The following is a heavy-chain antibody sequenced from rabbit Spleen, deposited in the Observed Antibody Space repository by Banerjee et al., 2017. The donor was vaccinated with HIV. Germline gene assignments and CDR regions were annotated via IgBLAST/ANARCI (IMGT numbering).Heavy chain of an antibody. CDR1: GFDFSSNA. V-gene: IGHV1S45*01. J-gene: IGHJ6*01. CDR3: ARDTGSSFSSYGMDL. CDR2: IDIGSAGST. Sequence: QEQLVESGGDLVKPGASLTLTCTASGFDFSSNAMWWVRQAPGKGLEWIARIDIGSAGSTAYASWAKGRFTCSKTSSTTVTLQMTSLTVADTATYFCARDTGSSFSSYGMDLWGPGTLVTVS. D-gene: IGHD8-1*01.